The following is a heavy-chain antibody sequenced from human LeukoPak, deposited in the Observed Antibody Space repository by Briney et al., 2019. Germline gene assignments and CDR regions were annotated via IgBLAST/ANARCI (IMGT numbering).Heavy chain of an antibody. CDR1: GGSITSGGFY. CDR3: ARVDGSGSKRWFDP. V-gene: IGHV4-31*03. CDR2: IHNSGST. Sequence: SETLSLTCSVSGGSITSGGFYWSWIRQHPGQGLEWIEYIHNSGSTYYNPSPQSRAIISLDTSKSQFSLQLNSVTAADTAVYYCARVDGSGSKRWFDPWGQGAPVTVSS. J-gene: IGHJ5*02. D-gene: IGHD3-10*01.